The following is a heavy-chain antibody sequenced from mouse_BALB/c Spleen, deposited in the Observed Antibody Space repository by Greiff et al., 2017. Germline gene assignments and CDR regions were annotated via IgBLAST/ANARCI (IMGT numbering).Heavy chain of an antibody. CDR1: GFTFSSFG. Sequence: EVQLVESGGGLVQPGGSRKLSCAASGFTFSSFGVHWVRQAPEKGLEWVAYISSGSSTIYYADTVKGRFTISRDNPKNTLFLQMTSLRSEDTAMYYCARDGYFWYYFDYWGQGTTLTVSS. V-gene: IGHV5-17*02. D-gene: IGHD2-3*01. CDR3: ARDGYFWYYFDY. J-gene: IGHJ2*01. CDR2: ISSGSSTI.